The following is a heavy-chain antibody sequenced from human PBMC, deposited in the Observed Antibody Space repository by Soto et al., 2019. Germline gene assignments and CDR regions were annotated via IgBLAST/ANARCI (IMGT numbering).Heavy chain of an antibody. Sequence: EALKISGKGSGYSFTSYWIRRVRQMPGKGLEWMGRIDPSDSYTNYSPSFQGHVTISADKSISTAYLQWSSLKASDTAMYYCATLAVAGTRTYYYGMDVWGQGTTVTVSS. CDR1: GYSFTSYW. V-gene: IGHV5-10-1*01. CDR3: ATLAVAGTRTYYYGMDV. CDR2: IDPSDSYT. J-gene: IGHJ6*02. D-gene: IGHD6-19*01.